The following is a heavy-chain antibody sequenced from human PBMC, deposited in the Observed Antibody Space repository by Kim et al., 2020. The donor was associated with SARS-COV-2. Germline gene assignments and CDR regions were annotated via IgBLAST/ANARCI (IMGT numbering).Heavy chain of an antibody. V-gene: IGHV3-48*03. D-gene: IGHD3-10*01. CDR1: GFTFSSYE. Sequence: GGSLRFSCAASGFTFSSYEMNWVRQAPGKGLEWVSYISSSGSTIYYADSVKGRFTISRDNAKNSLYLQMNSLRAEDTAVYYCASRGGFVYYYYGMDVWGQGTTVTVSS. CDR3: ASRGGFVYYYYGMDV. J-gene: IGHJ6*02. CDR2: ISSSGSTI.